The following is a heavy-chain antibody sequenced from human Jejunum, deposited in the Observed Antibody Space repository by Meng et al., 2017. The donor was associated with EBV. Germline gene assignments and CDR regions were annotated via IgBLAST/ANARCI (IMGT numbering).Heavy chain of an antibody. CDR2: VRGTGSTT. J-gene: IGHJ4*02. D-gene: IGHD5-24*01. V-gene: IGHV3-23*04. Sequence: EVQMVESGGGLVPPGGTLRLSWAASGLTLSTYAMSWVRQAPGKGLEWVSHVRGTGSTTDYADSVKGRFTVSRDNSNNILYLQMNSLGADDTAVYYCVRDGYNYIPFDYWGQGTLVTVSS. CDR3: VRDGYNYIPFDY. CDR1: GLTLSTYA.